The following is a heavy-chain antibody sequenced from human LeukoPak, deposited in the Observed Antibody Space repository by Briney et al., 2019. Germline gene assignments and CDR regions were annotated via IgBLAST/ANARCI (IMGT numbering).Heavy chain of an antibody. CDR1: GYTFTGYY. CDR3: ARPAGYCSGGSCYSGPPGIDY. D-gene: IGHD2-15*01. CDR2: INPNSGDT. Sequence: ASVKVSCKASGYTFTGYYMHWVRQAPGQGLEWMGWINPNSGDTNYAQRFQGRVTMTRDTSITTAYMELSRLRSDDTAVYYCARPAGYCSGGSCYSGPPGIDYWGQGTLVTVSS. V-gene: IGHV1-2*02. J-gene: IGHJ4*02.